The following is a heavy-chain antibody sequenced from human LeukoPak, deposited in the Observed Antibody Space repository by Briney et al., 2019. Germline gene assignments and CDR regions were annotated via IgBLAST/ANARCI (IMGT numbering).Heavy chain of an antibody. CDR2: ISSSGSTI. CDR1: GFTFSDYY. CDR3: ARAGYDSSGYYYFDY. V-gene: IGHV3-11*01. Sequence: GESLRLSCAASGFTFSDYYMSWIRQAPGKGLEWVSYISSSGSTIYYADSVKGRFTISRDNAKNSLYLQMNSLRAEDTAVYYCARAGYDSSGYYYFDYWGQGTLVTVSS. D-gene: IGHD3-22*01. J-gene: IGHJ4*02.